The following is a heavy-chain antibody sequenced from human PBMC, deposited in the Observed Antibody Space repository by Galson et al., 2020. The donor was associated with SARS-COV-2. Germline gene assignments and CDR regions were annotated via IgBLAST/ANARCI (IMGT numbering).Heavy chain of an antibody. CDR2: IYSEGSST. CDR3: ARGDMGNDYFDY. Sequence: GGSLRLSCAASGFTFSSYWMHWVRQAPGKGLVWVSRIYSEGSSTSYADSVKGRSTISGDNAENTLYLQMNSLRAEDTAVYYCARGDMGNDYFDYWGQGTLVAVSS. CDR1: GFTFSSYW. J-gene: IGHJ4*02. D-gene: IGHD7-27*01. V-gene: IGHV3-74*01.